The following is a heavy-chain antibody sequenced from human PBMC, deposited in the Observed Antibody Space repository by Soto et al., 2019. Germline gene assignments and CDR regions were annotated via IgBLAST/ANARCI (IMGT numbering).Heavy chain of an antibody. Sequence: GGSLRLSCAASGFTFRIYGMSWVRQAPGKGLEWVSGITGGRTYYADSVKGRFTISRDNSKNTLYLQMNSLRAEDTAVYYCAKPPPEYGDYFWALDYWGQGTLVTVSS. V-gene: IGHV3-23*01. J-gene: IGHJ4*02. CDR3: AKPPPEYGDYFWALDY. D-gene: IGHD4-17*01. CDR2: ITGGRT. CDR1: GFTFRIYG.